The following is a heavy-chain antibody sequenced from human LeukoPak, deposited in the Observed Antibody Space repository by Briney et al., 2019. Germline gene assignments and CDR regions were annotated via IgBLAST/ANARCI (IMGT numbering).Heavy chain of an antibody. V-gene: IGHV3-33*01. CDR3: PRDYGEYEPGRHHYYYYYMDV. CDR2: IRYDGGDK. CDR1: GFTFSFNA. Sequence: GGTLRLSCAVSGFTFSFNATQGVPQAPARGGGGGAVIRYDGGDKYYAVSVKGRLTMSRDNAKKSLFLQMNSLRAEDTAVYYCPRDYGEYEPGRHHYYYYYMDVWGKGTTVTVSS. D-gene: IGHD4-17*01. J-gene: IGHJ6*03.